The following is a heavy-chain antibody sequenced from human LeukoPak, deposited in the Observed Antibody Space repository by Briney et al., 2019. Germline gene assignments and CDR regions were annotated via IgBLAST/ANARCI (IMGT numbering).Heavy chain of an antibody. D-gene: IGHD3-10*01. V-gene: IGHV3-23*01. CDR1: GFTFSSYG. CDR3: ARDLLRVSSGSYDY. J-gene: IGHJ4*02. CDR2: ISGSGGGT. Sequence: GGSLRLSCAASGFTFSSYGMSWVRQAPGKGLEWVSGISGSGGGTYYTDSVKGRFTISRDNSKNTLYLQMNSLRAEDTAVYYCARDLLRVSSGSYDYWGQGTLVTVSS.